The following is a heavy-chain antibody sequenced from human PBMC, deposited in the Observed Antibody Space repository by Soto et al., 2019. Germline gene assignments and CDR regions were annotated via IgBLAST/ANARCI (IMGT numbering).Heavy chain of an antibody. CDR2: IYYSGST. CDR1: GGSISSYY. CDR3: ARDGFGVPAAIDWFEP. D-gene: IGHD2-2*02. J-gene: IGHJ5*02. Sequence: PSETLSLTCTVSGGSISSYYWSWIRQPPGKGLEWIGYIYYSGSTNYNPSLKSRVTISVDTSKNQFSLKLSSVTAADTAVYYCARDGFGVPAAIDWFEPWCQGTLVTVAS. V-gene: IGHV4-59*01.